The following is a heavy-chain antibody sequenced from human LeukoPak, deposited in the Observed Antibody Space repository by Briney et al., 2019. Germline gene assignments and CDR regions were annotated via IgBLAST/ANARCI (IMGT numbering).Heavy chain of an antibody. CDR1: GFTFGDYA. Sequence: GGSLRLSCTTSGFTFGDYAMSWVRQAPGMGLEWVSSITRQAYGGTKQYAASVKGRFTISRDDSKRVAYLQMNSLKTEDTAVYYCTRDKVTVTTGDTNAFDIWGQGTMVTVSS. CDR3: TRDKVTVTTGDTNAFDI. CDR2: ITRQAYGGTK. V-gene: IGHV3-49*04. D-gene: IGHD4-17*01. J-gene: IGHJ3*02.